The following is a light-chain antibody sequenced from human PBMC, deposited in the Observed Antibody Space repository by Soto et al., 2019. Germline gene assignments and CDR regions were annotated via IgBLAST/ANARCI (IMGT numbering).Light chain of an antibody. Sequence: DIMMTQSPDSLAVSLGERATITCKSSQSVLSSSNNKNFLVWYQQKPGQSPKLLIYWASTRESGVPDRFSGSGSGTDFTLTINSLQAEDVAVYYCQQHLDSWTFGQGTRVEIK. CDR3: QQHLDSWT. J-gene: IGKJ1*01. CDR2: WAS. CDR1: QSVLSSSNNKNF. V-gene: IGKV4-1*01.